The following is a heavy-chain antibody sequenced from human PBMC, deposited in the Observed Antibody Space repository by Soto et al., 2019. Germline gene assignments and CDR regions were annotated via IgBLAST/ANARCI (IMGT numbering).Heavy chain of an antibody. CDR3: AREGMSRPRWVFDY. V-gene: IGHV3-64*01. CDR1: GFTFGSYP. J-gene: IGHJ4*02. CDR2: ISTNGDST. D-gene: IGHD6-13*01. Sequence: EVQLVESGGGLVQPGGSLRLSCAASGFTFGSYPMQWVRQAPGKGLEYVSAISTNGDSTFYENSVKGRFTISRDNSKNTLYLQMGSLRAEDMGVYYCAREGMSRPRWVFDYWGQGTLVTASS.